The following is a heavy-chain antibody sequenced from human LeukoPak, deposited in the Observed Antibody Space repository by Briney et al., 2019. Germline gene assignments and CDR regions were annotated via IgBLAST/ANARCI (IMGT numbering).Heavy chain of an antibody. J-gene: IGHJ4*02. V-gene: IGHV4-59*08. Sequence: PSETLSLTCTVSGGSISSYYWSWIRQPPGKGLEWIGYIYYSGSTNYNPSLKSRVTISVDTSKNQFSLKLCSVTAADTAVYYCARRGGTTPHFDYWGQGTLVTVSS. CDR3: ARRGGTTPHFDY. CDR1: GGSISSYY. CDR2: IYYSGST. D-gene: IGHD1-7*01.